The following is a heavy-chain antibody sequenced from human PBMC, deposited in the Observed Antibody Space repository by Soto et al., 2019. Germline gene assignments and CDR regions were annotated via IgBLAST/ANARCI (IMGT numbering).Heavy chain of an antibody. Sequence: EVQLVEYGGGLVKPGGSLRLSCAASGFSFSSDSMGWVRQAPGKGLEWVSSISSSGSFKNYADSVKGRFTISRDNAKNSLYLLLSGLKEEDTAVYYCARDPPTGTTLEWADSWRQGTLVTVSS. CDR2: ISSSGSFK. J-gene: IGHJ4*02. D-gene: IGHD1-7*01. V-gene: IGHV3-21*01. CDR1: GFSFSSDS. CDR3: ARDPPTGTTLEWADS.